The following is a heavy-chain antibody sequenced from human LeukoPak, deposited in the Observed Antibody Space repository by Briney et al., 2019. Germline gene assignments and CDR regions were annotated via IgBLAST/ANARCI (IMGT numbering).Heavy chain of an antibody. D-gene: IGHD2-2*01. CDR2: ISGSGGST. CDR3: AKDVDPIVVVPAGAFDI. CDR1: GFRFSSYA. J-gene: IGHJ3*02. V-gene: IGHV3-23*01. Sequence: PGGSLRLSCAASGFRFSSYAMSWVRQAPGKGLEWVSAISGSGGSTYYADSVKGRFTISRDNSKNTLYLQMNSLRAEDTAVYYCAKDVDPIVVVPAGAFDIWGQGTMVTVSS.